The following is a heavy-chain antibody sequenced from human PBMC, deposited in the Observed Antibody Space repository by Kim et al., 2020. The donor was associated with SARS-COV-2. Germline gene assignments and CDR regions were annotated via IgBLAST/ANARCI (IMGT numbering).Heavy chain of an antibody. J-gene: IGHJ4*01. Sequence: GCENSVKGRFAISRDNAKNSVYLQMNCLRAEDTALYYCARVYISGPFDSWGHGTLVTVSS. V-gene: IGHV3-20*03. D-gene: IGHD6-19*01. CDR3: ARVYISGPFDS.